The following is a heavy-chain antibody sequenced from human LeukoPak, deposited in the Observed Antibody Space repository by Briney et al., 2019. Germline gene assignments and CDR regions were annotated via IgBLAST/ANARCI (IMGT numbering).Heavy chain of an antibody. CDR1: GFTFSSYG. Sequence: PGGSLRLSCAASGFTFSSYGMHWVRQAPGKGLEWVAVMWYDGSNKYYADSVKGRFTISRDNSKNTLYLQMNSLRAEDTAVYYCAKDHDDYVWGSYRSGYYFDYWGQGTLVTVSS. D-gene: IGHD3-16*02. CDR3: AKDHDDYVWGSYRSGYYFDY. CDR2: MWYDGSNK. V-gene: IGHV3-33*06. J-gene: IGHJ4*02.